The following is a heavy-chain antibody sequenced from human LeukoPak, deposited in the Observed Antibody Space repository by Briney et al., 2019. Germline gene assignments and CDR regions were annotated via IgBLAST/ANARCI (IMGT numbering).Heavy chain of an antibody. V-gene: IGHV4-30-2*01. CDR3: ARHGSLWYYYYMDV. CDR1: GGSISSGGYS. J-gene: IGHJ6*03. CDR2: IYHSGST. Sequence: SQTLSLTCAVSGGSISSGGYSWSWIRQPPGKGLEWIGYIYHSGSTYYNPSLKSRVTISVDTSKNQFSLKLSSVTAADTAVYYCARHGSLWYYYYMDVWGKGTTVTVSS.